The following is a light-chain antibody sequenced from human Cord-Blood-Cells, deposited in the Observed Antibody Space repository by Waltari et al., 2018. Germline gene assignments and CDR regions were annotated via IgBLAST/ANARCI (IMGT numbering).Light chain of an antibody. CDR1: QSVSSSY. Sequence: EIVLTHSPGTLSLSPGDRATLSGRASQSVSSSYLAWYQQKPGQAPRLLIYGASSRATGIPDRFSGSGSGTDFTLTISRLEPEDFVVYYCQQYGSSQYTFGQGTKLEIK. J-gene: IGKJ2*01. CDR3: QQYGSSQYT. CDR2: GAS. V-gene: IGKV3-20*01.